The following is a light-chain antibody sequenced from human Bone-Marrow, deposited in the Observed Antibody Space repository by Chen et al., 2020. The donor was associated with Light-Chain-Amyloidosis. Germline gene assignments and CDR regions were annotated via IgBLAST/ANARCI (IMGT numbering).Light chain of an antibody. CDR3: SSYTITNTHV. CDR1: SSDGGGGNH. Sequence: QSALPQPASVSGSPGQSITISCTGTSSDGGGGNHVSWYQQHPDKAHKLMIYEVTKRPSWVPDRFSDSKSDNTASLTISGLQTEDEADYFCSSYTITNTHVFGSGTRVTVL. V-gene: IGLV2-14*01. J-gene: IGLJ1*01. CDR2: EVT.